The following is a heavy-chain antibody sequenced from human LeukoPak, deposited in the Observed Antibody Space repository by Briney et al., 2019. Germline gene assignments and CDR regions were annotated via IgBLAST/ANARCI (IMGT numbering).Heavy chain of an antibody. J-gene: IGHJ4*02. CDR1: GYTFTGYY. V-gene: IGHV1-2*02. Sequence: GASVKVSCKASGYTFTGYYMHWVRQAPGQGLEWMGWINPNSGGTNYAQKFQGRVTMTRDTSISTAYMELSRLRSDDTAVYYCARDRVGNDILTGYYYFDYWGQGTLVTVSS. CDR3: ARDRVGNDILTGYYYFDY. CDR2: INPNSGGT. D-gene: IGHD3-9*01.